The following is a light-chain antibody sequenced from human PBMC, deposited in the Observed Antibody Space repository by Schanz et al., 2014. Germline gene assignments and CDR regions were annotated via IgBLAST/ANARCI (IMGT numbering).Light chain of an antibody. CDR1: SSDVGAYNY. J-gene: IGLJ3*02. V-gene: IGLV2-14*01. CDR3: NSYASGGSMV. CDR2: EVN. Sequence: QSALTQPASVSGSPGQSITIACTGTSSDVGAYNYVAWYQQYPGKAPKLMIFEVNKRPSGVSDRFSGSKSGNTASLTISGLQPEDEANYYCNSYASGGSMVFGGGTKLTVL.